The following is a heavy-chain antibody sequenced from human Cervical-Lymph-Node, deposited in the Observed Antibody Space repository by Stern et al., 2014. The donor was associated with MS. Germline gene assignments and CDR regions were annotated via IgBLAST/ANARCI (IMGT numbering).Heavy chain of an antibody. CDR1: GGSISSGDQY. J-gene: IGHJ4*02. V-gene: IGHV4-30-4*01. Sequence: QVQLVESGPGLVKPSPTLSLTCTVSGGSISSGDQYWSWIRQPPGKGLEWIGYIHYSGSTFYSPSLKSRLTISVDTSKNQFSLKLNSVTAADTAVYFCARASWFAELTFDYWGQGTLATVSS. D-gene: IGHD3-10*01. CDR3: ARASWFAELTFDY. CDR2: IHYSGST.